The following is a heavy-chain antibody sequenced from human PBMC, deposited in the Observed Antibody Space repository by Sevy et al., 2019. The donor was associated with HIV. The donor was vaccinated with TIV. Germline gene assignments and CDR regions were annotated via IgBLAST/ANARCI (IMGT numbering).Heavy chain of an antibody. Sequence: GGSLRLSCAASGFNFSPYGMHWVRQAPGKGLEWVSFIGYDGNKIFYADSVRGRFTVSRDNSKNTVYLQMNSLSTEDTAVYYCVKDPHYDFFDYWGQGILVTVSS. CDR1: GFNFSPYG. V-gene: IGHV3-30*02. CDR3: VKDPHYDFFDY. CDR2: IGYDGNKI. J-gene: IGHJ4*02. D-gene: IGHD3-10*01.